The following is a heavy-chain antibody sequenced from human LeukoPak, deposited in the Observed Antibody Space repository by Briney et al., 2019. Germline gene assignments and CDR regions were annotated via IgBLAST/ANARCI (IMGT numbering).Heavy chain of an antibody. Sequence: GGSLRLSCAASGFTFSSYAMSWVRQAPGKGLEWVSAISGSGGSTYYADSVKGRFTISRDNSKNTLYLQMNSLRAEDTAVYYCARGNLWFGESYPDYWGQGNLVTVSS. D-gene: IGHD3-10*01. CDR2: ISGSGGST. V-gene: IGHV3-23*01. CDR3: ARGNLWFGESYPDY. CDR1: GFTFSSYA. J-gene: IGHJ4*02.